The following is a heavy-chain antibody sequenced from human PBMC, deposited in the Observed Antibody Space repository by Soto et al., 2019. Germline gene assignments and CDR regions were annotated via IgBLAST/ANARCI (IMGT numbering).Heavy chain of an antibody. CDR2: IIPIFGTA. Sequence: GASVKVSCKASGGTFSSYAISWVRQAPGQGLEWMGGIIPIFGTANYAQKFQGRVTITADESTSTAYMELSSLRSEDTAVYYCARASAGTTRYYYGMDVWGQGTTVTVSS. CDR3: ARASAGTTRYYYGMDV. CDR1: GGTFSSYA. D-gene: IGHD1-7*01. V-gene: IGHV1-69*13. J-gene: IGHJ6*02.